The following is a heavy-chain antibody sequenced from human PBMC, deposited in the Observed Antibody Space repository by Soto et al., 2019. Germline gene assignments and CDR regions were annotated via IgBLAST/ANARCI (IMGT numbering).Heavy chain of an antibody. V-gene: IGHV3-23*01. J-gene: IGHJ1*01. CDR3: ANPANPSGGFRGGLCSRSYYEYFEL. Sequence: GGSLRLSCAASGFTFSSYAMSWVRQAPGKGLEWVAVISGSGGSKYKTDSVKGGFTISRYNSKSTLYQQMNGRRAEGTAVDYCANPANPSGGFRGGLCSRSYYEYFELWGQGTLVTVSS. CDR2: ISGSGGSK. D-gene: IGHD1-26*01. CDR1: GFTFSSYA.